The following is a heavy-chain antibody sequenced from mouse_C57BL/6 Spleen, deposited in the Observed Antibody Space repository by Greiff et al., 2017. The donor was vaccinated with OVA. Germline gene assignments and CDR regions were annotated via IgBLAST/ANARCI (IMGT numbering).Heavy chain of an antibody. D-gene: IGHD5-1*01. J-gene: IGHJ3*01. CDR2: IDPENGDT. CDR3: TTEYLAWFAY. V-gene: IGHV14-4*01. Sequence: EVQLQQSGAELVRPGASVKLSCTASGFNIKDDYMHWVKQRPEQGLEWIGWIDPENGDTEYASKFQGKATITADTSSNTAYLQLSSLTSEDTAVYYCTTEYLAWFAYWGQGTLVTVSA. CDR1: GFNIKDDY.